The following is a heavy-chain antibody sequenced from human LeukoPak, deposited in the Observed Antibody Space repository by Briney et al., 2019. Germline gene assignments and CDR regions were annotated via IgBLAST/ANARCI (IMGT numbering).Heavy chain of an antibody. V-gene: IGHV4-39*07. Sequence: SETLSLTCTVSGGSISSSSYYWGWIRQPPGKGLEWIGSIYYSGSTYYNPSLKSRVTISVDTSKNQFSLKLSSVTAADTAVYYCARGYYSNLPFDYWGQGTLVTVSS. J-gene: IGHJ4*02. D-gene: IGHD4-11*01. CDR2: IYYSGST. CDR3: ARGYYSNLPFDY. CDR1: GGSISSSSYY.